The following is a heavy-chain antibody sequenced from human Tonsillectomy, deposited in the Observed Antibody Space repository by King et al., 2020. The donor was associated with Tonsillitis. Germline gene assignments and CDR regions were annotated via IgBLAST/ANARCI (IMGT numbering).Heavy chain of an antibody. J-gene: IGHJ3*02. V-gene: IGHV4-4*07. CDR2: IYSSGTT. CDR1: GGSISSFY. Sequence: VQLQESGPGLVKPSETLSLTCTFSGGSISSFYWSWIRQPAGKGLEWIGRIYSSGTTDYNPSLKSRVIMSVDTSKNQFSLRLRSVTAADTAMYYCARVSSTGYSSGWSRDAFDIWGPGTMVTVSS. D-gene: IGHD6-19*01. CDR3: ARVSSTGYSSGWSRDAFDI.